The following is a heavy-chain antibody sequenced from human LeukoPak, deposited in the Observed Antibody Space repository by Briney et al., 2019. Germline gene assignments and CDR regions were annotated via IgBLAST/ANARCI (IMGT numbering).Heavy chain of an antibody. CDR3: ARAWLRLNPYFDY. J-gene: IGHJ4*02. Sequence: AASVKVSCKASGYTFTSYAITGVRQAPGQGLEWTGWINPNSGGTNYAQKFQGRVTMTRDTSISTSYMELSRLRSDDTAVYYCARAWLRLNPYFDYWGQGTLVTVSS. V-gene: IGHV1-2*02. CDR2: INPNSGGT. CDR1: GYTFTSYA. D-gene: IGHD5-12*01.